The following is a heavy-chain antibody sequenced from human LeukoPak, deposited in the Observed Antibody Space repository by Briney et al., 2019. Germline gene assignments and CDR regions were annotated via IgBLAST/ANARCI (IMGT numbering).Heavy chain of an antibody. V-gene: IGHV3-15*01. CDR1: GFPFTNAR. CDR2: IKTRNEGGTS. CDR3: TKPDLLWVGEDV. Sequence: PGRSLRLSCAASGFPFTNARMSCVRQAPGKGLEWVGRIKTRNEGGTSEYAAPVKGRFTISRDDSKNTVYLQMNSLKTEDTGVYYCTKPDLLWVGEDVWGPGTTVTVSS. D-gene: IGHD2/OR15-2a*01. J-gene: IGHJ6*02.